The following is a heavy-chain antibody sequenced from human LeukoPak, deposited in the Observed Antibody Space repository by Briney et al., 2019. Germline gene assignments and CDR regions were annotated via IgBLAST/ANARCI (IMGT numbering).Heavy chain of an antibody. D-gene: IGHD1-7*01. CDR1: GFTFSSYA. CDR3: AQTGTTAPYFDY. J-gene: IGHJ4*02. CDR2: ISGSGGST. Sequence: PGGSLRLSCAASGFTFSSYAMYWVRQAPEKGLEWVSGISGSGGSTYYADSVKGRFTISRDNSKNTLYLQMNSLRAEDTAVYYCAQTGTTAPYFDYWGQGTLVTVSS. V-gene: IGHV3-23*01.